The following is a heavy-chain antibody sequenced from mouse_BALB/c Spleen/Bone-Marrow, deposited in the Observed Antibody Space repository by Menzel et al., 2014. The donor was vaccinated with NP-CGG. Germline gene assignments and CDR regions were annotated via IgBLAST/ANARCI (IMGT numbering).Heavy chain of an antibody. D-gene: IGHD2-4*01. CDR2: INPGSVSS. J-gene: IGHJ3*01. V-gene: IGHV1-54*01. CDR1: AYAFTNYL. CDR3: ARAIYYDYDDGGPSAY. Sequence: QVQLQQSGAELVRPGTSVKVSCKASAYAFTNYLIEWIKKMPGQGLERIGAINPGSVSSTYNEKFRGKATLTADNSSSTAYMQLSSLTSDDSADYFCARAIYYDYDDGGPSAYWGQGTLVTVSA.